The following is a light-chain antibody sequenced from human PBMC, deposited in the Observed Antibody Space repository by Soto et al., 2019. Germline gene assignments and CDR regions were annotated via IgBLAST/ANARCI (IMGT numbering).Light chain of an antibody. CDR2: EVS. CDR1: SSDVGGYNY. V-gene: IGLV2-8*01. CDR3: SSYAGSNNRVV. J-gene: IGLJ2*01. Sequence: QLVLTQPPSASGSPGQSVTISCTGTSSDVGGYNYVSWYQQHPGKAPKLMIYEVSKRPSGVPDRFSGSKSGNTASLTVSGLQAEDEADYYCSSYAGSNNRVVFGGGTKVTVL.